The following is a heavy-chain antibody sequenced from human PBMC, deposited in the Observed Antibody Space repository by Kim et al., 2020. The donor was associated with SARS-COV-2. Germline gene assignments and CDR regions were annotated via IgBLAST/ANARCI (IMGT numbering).Heavy chain of an antibody. V-gene: IGHV3-9*01. CDR3: TKDRYCSGGICPLDY. Sequence: GGSLRLSCAGSGFSFDEYAMHWVRQGPGKGLEWVSGISSNSDSIAYADSVKCRFTISKDNANQFLYLQMNSLRAEDTALYYCTKDRYCSGGICPLDYWGQGTLVTVSS. D-gene: IGHD2-15*01. CDR1: GFSFDEYA. J-gene: IGHJ4*02. CDR2: ISSNSDSI.